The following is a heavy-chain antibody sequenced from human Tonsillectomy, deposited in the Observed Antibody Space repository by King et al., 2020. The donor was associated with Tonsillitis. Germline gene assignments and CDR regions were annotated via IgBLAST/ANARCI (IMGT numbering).Heavy chain of an antibody. CDR1: GFTFSTYC. V-gene: IGHV3-7*01. D-gene: IGHD4/OR15-4a*01. CDR3: ARDSAGSLEY. Sequence: VQLVESGGGLVQPGGSLRLSCAASGFTFSTYCMGWVRQAPGKGLAWVANINQDGSVKQYVDSVRGRFAISRDNAKSSVYLQVNSLRGEDTAVYYCARDSAGSLEYWGQGTLVTVSS. CDR2: INQDGSVK. J-gene: IGHJ4*02.